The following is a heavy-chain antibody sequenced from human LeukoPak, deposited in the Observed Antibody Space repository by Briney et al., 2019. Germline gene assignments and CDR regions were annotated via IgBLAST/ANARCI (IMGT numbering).Heavy chain of an antibody. CDR1: GFTFSSYS. Sequence: PGGSLRLSCAASGFTFSSYSMNWVRQAPGKGLEWVSSISSSSSYIYYADSVKGRFTISRDNAKNSLYLQMNSLRAEDTAVYYCARGALVDRWFDPWGQGTLVTVSS. D-gene: IGHD2-8*02. CDR3: ARGALVDRWFDP. J-gene: IGHJ5*02. V-gene: IGHV3-21*01. CDR2: ISSSSSYI.